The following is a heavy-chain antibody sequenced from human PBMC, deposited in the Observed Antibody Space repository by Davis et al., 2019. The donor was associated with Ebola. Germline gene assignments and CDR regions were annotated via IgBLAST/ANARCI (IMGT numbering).Heavy chain of an antibody. D-gene: IGHD5-12*01. CDR1: GYTFTNYY. J-gene: IGHJ3*02. V-gene: IGHV1-46*03. CDR3: TTPGGQDSGYDVFDI. CDR2: INPNDGRT. Sequence: ASVKVSCKASGYTFTNYYMHWVRQAPGQRLALLGMINPNDGRTIYAQKFQGRVTVTRDTSTTTVYMDLSSLRSEDTALYYCTTPGGQDSGYDVFDIWGQGTMVTVSS.